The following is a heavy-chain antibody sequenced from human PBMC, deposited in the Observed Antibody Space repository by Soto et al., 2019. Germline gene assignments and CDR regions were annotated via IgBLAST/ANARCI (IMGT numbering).Heavy chain of an antibody. CDR2: ISNSGTT. CDR1: GGSISSGGYY. J-gene: IGHJ2*01. CDR3: VRGRRTGDWYLDL. V-gene: IGHV4-31*03. Sequence: QVQLQESGPGLVKPSETLSLTCTVSGGSISSGGYYRSWLRQLPGKGLEWIGYISNSGTTYYNPSLKSRVSLSVDASNSQFSLRLSFVTAADTAVYYCVRGRRTGDWYLDLWGRGTLVTVSS. D-gene: IGHD7-27*01.